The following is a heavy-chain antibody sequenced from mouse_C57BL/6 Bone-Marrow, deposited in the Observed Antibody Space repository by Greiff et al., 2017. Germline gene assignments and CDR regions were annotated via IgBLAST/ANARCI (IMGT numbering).Heavy chain of an antibody. D-gene: IGHD1-1*01. Sequence: QVQLQQSGAELVRPGASVTLSCKASGYTFTDYEMYWVKQTPVHGLEWIGAIDPETGGTAYNQKFKGKTILTADKSSSTAYMELRSLKSEDSAVYYCTNLLLRSSGYWGQGTTLTVSS. CDR2: IDPETGGT. CDR1: GYTFTDYE. CDR3: TNLLLRSSGY. J-gene: IGHJ2*01. V-gene: IGHV1-15*01.